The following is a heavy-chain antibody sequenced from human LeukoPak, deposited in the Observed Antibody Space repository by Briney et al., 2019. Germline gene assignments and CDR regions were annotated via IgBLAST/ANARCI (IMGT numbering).Heavy chain of an antibody. CDR2: ISENGGST. CDR1: GFSFSNHA. J-gene: IGHJ4*02. Sequence: PGGSLRLSCAASGFSFSNHAMSWVRQAPGKGLEWVSGISENGGSTPYADSVKGRFTISRDNSKSTLYLQMNSLRAEDTAVYHCAKKSGDHFHFDFWGQGTLVTVSS. D-gene: IGHD2-21*01. V-gene: IGHV3-23*01. CDR3: AKKSGDHFHFDF.